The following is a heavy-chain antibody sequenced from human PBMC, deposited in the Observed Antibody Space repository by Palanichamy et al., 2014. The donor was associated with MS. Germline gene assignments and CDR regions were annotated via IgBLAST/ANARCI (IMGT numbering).Heavy chain of an antibody. D-gene: IGHD2-2*01. CDR1: GGSFSGYY. CDR2: INHSGST. CDR3: ASVPKDIVVVPAAKDAFDI. V-gene: IGHV4-34*01. J-gene: IGHJ3*02. Sequence: QVQLQQWGAGLLKPSETLSLTCAVYGGSFSGYYWSWIRQPPGKGLEWIGEINHSGSTNYNPSLKSRVTISVDTSKNQFSLKLSSVTAADTAVYYCASVPKDIVVVPAAKDAFDIWGQGTMVTVSS.